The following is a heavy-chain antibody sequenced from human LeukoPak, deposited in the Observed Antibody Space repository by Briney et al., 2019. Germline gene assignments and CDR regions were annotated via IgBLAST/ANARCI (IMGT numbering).Heavy chain of an antibody. V-gene: IGHV1-18*01. CDR1: GYTFTSYG. Sequence: ASVKVSCKASGYTFTSYGISWVRQAPGQGLEWMGWISAYNGNTNYAQKFQGRVTITTDESTSTAYMELSSLRSEDTAVYYCATYYYDSSGYYYTFDYWGQGTLVTVSS. CDR3: ATYYYDSSGYYYTFDY. CDR2: ISAYNGNT. J-gene: IGHJ4*02. D-gene: IGHD3-22*01.